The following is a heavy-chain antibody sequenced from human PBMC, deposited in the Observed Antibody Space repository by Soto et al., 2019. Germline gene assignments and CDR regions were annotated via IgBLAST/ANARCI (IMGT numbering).Heavy chain of an antibody. CDR2: IYYSGST. V-gene: IGHV4-59*01. Sequence: PSETLSLTCTVSGGSISSYYWSWIRQPPGKGLEWIGYIYYSGSTNYNPSLKSRVTISVDTSKNQFSLKLSSVTAADTAVYYCARGLGVVADSIDSYSYMXVWGKGTTVTVSS. J-gene: IGHJ6*03. CDR1: GGSISSYY. D-gene: IGHD2-15*01. CDR3: ARGLGVVADSIDSYSYMXV.